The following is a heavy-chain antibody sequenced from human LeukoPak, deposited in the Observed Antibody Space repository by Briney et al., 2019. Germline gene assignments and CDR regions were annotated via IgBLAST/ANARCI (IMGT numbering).Heavy chain of an antibody. CDR1: GFTFRSYW. Sequence: SGGALRLSCAASGFTFRSYWRHWGRQAPGKGLVWVSRINTDGSSTSYADSVKGRFTISRDNAKNTLYLQMNSLRAEDTAVYYCAREAYSNYYYYYMDVWGKGTTVTVSS. V-gene: IGHV3-74*01. CDR3: AREAYSNYYYYYMDV. CDR2: INTDGSST. J-gene: IGHJ6*03. D-gene: IGHD4-11*01.